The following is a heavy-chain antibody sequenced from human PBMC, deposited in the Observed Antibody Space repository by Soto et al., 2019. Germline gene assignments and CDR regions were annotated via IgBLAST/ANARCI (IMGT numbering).Heavy chain of an antibody. CDR1: GFTFSSYG. CDR3: ARVVALRFLNGMDV. CDR2: IWYDGSNK. J-gene: IGHJ6*02. Sequence: GGSLRLSCAASGFTFSSYGMHWVRQAPGKGLEWVAVIWYDGSNKYYADSVKGRFTISRDNSKNTLYLQMNSLRAEDTAVYYCARVVALRFLNGMDVWGQGNTVTVSS. D-gene: IGHD3-3*01. V-gene: IGHV3-33*01.